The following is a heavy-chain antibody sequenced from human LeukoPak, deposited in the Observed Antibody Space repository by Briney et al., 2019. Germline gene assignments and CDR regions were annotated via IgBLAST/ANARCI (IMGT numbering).Heavy chain of an antibody. CDR1: GGSTSSYY. Sequence: SETLSLTRTVSGGSTSSYYRSWIRQPPGKGLECLGYMYYSGSTNYNPSLKSRVTISIDTSKNQFSLKLSSVTAADTAVYYCARSSRVGNTGYFFDYWGQGTLVTVSS. D-gene: IGHD1-26*01. CDR3: ARSSRVGNTGYFFDY. V-gene: IGHV4-59*01. J-gene: IGHJ4*02. CDR2: MYYSGST.